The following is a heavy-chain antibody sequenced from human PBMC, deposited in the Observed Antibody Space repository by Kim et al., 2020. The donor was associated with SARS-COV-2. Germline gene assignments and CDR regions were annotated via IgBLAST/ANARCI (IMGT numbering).Heavy chain of an antibody. J-gene: IGHJ5*02. Sequence: GGSLRLSCAASGFTFSSYAMHWVRQAPGKGLEWVAVISYDGSNKYYADSVKGRFTISRDNSKNTLYLQMNSLRAEDTAVYYCASGDSDNSYGTNWFDPWGQGTLVTDSS. CDR2: ISYDGSNK. V-gene: IGHV3-30*04. CDR1: GFTFSSYA. D-gene: IGHD5-18*01. CDR3: ASGDSDNSYGTNWFDP.